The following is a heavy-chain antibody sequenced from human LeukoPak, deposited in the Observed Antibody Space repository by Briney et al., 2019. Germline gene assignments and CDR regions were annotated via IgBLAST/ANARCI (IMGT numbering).Heavy chain of an antibody. D-gene: IGHD5-18*01. CDR2: ISYDGSNE. J-gene: IGHJ4*02. Sequence: PGGSLRLSCAASGFTFSSYVMHWVRQAPGKGLEWVAIISYDGSNEYYADSVKGRFTISRDNSKNTLYLQMNSLRAEDTAVYYCAKDLVDTAMVSPFDYWGQGTLVTVSS. V-gene: IGHV3-30*04. CDR3: AKDLVDTAMVSPFDY. CDR1: GFTFSSYV.